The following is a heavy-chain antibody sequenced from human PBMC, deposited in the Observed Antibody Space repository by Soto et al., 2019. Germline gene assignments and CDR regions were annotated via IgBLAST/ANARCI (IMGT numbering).Heavy chain of an antibody. V-gene: IGHV1-18*01. J-gene: IGHJ6*02. D-gene: IGHD3-10*01. Sequence: QVQLVQSGAEVKKPGASVKVSCKASGYTFTSYGISWVRQAPGQGLEWMGWISAYNGNTNYAQKLQGRITMTPDTSTSPADMELRSLRTDDTAVYYCASRDPRRFEGFMDVWGQGTTVTVSS. CDR1: GYTFTSYG. CDR3: ASRDPRRFEGFMDV. CDR2: ISAYNGNT.